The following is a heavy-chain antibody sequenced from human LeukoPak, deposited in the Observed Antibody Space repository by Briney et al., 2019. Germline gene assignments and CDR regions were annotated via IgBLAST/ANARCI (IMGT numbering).Heavy chain of an antibody. V-gene: IGHV3-23*01. CDR2: ISGSGGST. CDR1: GFTFSSYA. Sequence: GGSLRLSCAASGFTFSSYAMSWVRQAPGKGLEWVSAISGSGGSTYYADSVKGRFTISRDNSKNTLYLQMNSLRAEDTAVYYCAKEVAVAGTHYYYYYMDVWGKGTTVTVSS. J-gene: IGHJ6*03. D-gene: IGHD6-19*01. CDR3: AKEVAVAGTHYYYYYMDV.